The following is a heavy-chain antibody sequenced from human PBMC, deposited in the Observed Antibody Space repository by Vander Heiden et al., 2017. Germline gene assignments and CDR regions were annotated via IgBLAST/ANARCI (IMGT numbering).Heavy chain of an antibody. CDR2: IKSIAHGGTT. J-gene: IGHJ4*02. CDR1: DFTFSYAW. Sequence: EVQLVESGGGLVEPGGSLRLSCAASDFTFSYAWMHWVRQAPGKGLEWVGRIKSIAHGGTTDYAASVEGRVTISRDDSTKTLYLQMNSLQTGDTAVYYCTTGLANYFAFWGQGTLVTVSS. D-gene: IGHD6-6*01. CDR3: TTGLANYFAF. V-gene: IGHV3-15*07.